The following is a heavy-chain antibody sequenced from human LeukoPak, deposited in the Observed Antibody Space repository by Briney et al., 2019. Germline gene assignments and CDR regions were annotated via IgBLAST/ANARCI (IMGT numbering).Heavy chain of an antibody. V-gene: IGHV1-69*13. CDR1: GGTFSSYA. CDR2: IIPIFGTA. D-gene: IGHD4-23*01. J-gene: IGHJ5*02. Sequence: SGKVSCKASGGTFSSYAISWVRQAPGQGLEWMGGIIPIFGTANYAQKFQGRVTITADESTSTAYMELSSLRSEDTAVYYCARENSDYGGITPWGQGTLVTVSS. CDR3: ARENSDYGGITP.